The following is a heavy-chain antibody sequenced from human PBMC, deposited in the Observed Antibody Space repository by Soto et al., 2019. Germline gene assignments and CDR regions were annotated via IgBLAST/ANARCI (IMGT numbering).Heavy chain of an antibody. J-gene: IGHJ6*02. CDR3: ARGNLPYGDYADYYYYYGMDV. CDR1: GYTFTSYD. V-gene: IGHV1-8*01. Sequence: QVQLVQSGAEVKKPGASVKVSCKASGYTFTSYDINWVRQATGQGLEWMGWMNPNSGNTGYAQKFQGRVTMTRNTSISTAYMELSSLRSEDTAVYYCARGNLPYGDYADYYYYYGMDVWGQGTTVTVSS. D-gene: IGHD4-17*01. CDR2: MNPNSGNT.